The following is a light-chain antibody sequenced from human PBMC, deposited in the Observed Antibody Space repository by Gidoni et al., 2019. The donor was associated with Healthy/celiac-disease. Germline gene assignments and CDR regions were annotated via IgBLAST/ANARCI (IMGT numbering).Light chain of an antibody. Sequence: DIQMPQSPSTLSASVGDRVTITCRASQSISSWLAWYQQKPGKAHKLLIYKASSLESGVPSSFSGSGSGTEVTLNISSLQPDDFATYYCQQYNSYSWAFGQGTKVEIK. J-gene: IGKJ1*01. V-gene: IGKV1-5*03. CDR1: QSISSW. CDR3: QQYNSYSWA. CDR2: KAS.